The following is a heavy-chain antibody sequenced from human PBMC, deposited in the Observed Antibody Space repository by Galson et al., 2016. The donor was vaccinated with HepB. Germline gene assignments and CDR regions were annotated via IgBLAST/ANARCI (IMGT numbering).Heavy chain of an antibody. J-gene: IGHJ5*01. D-gene: IGHD3-9*01. CDR2: IYVGDSDT. CDR1: GYTFVNHW. CDR3: ARVPLRYFDWLGFDS. Sequence: QSGAEVKKPGESLKISCKGSGYTFVNHWIAWVRQMPGKGLEWMGVIYVGDSDTRYSPSFQGQVTIFADTSISTAYLQWSSLKASDTAMYYCARVPLRYFDWLGFDSWGQGTLV. V-gene: IGHV5-51*01.